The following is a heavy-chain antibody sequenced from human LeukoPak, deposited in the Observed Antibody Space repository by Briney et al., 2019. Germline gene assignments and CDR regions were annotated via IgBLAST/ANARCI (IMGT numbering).Heavy chain of an antibody. CDR3: ASLDSSIWYPLDY. D-gene: IGHD6-13*01. CDR2: IYSGGST. CDR1: GFTVSSNY. V-gene: IGHV3-53*01. J-gene: IGHJ4*02. Sequence: GGSLRLSCAASGFTVSSNYTSWVRQAPGKGLEWVSVIYSGGSTYYADSVKGRFTISRDNSKNTLYLQMNSLRAEDTAVYYCASLDSSIWYPLDYWGQGTLVTVSS.